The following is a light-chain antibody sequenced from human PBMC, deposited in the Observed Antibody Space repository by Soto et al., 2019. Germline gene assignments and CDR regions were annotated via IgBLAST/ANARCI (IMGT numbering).Light chain of an antibody. Sequence: QSVLTQPASVSGSPGESIPISCTGTSSDIGSYNYVSWYQQHPGEAPKLIIYDVSNRPSGGSDRFSGSKSGNTASLTISGHPAEDEADYYCSSYLVPGTYVFGTGNKVTAL. J-gene: IGLJ1*01. CDR3: SSYLVPGTYV. CDR2: DVS. V-gene: IGLV2-14*03. CDR1: SSDIGSYNY.